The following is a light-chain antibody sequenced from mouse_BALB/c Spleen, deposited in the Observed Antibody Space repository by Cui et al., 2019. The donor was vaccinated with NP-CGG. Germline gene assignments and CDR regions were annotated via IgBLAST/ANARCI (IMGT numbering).Light chain of an antibody. Sequence: QAVLSQESALTTSPGETVTLTCRSSTGAVTTSNYANWVQEIPDHLFTGLIGGTNNRVPGVPARFSGSLIGDKAARTITGAQTEDEAIYFCALWYSNHWVFGGGTKLTVL. CDR3: ALWYSNHWV. J-gene: IGLJ1*01. V-gene: IGLV1*01. CDR1: TGAVTTSNY. CDR2: GTN.